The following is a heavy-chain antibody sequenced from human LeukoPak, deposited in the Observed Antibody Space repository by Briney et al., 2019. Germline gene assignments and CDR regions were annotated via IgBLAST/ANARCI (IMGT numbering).Heavy chain of an antibody. CDR2: INPNSGGT. Sequence: ASVKVSCKASGYTFTGYYIHWVRQAPGQGLEWMGRINPNSGGTNYAQKFQGRVTMTRDTSISTAYMELSRLRSDDTAVYYCAPSASHFFYFDYWGQGTLVTVSS. V-gene: IGHV1-2*06. D-gene: IGHD3-3*02. CDR3: APSASHFFYFDY. CDR1: GYTFTGYY. J-gene: IGHJ4*02.